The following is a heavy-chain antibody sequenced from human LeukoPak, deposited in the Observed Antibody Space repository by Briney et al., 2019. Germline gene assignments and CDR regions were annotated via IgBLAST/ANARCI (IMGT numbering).Heavy chain of an antibody. CDR2: ISASGHST. V-gene: IGHV3-23*01. D-gene: IGHD6-19*01. J-gene: IGHJ4*02. CDR1: GFTFSSYS. CDR3: ATRGSGRYYFDH. Sequence: GGSLKLSCTASGFTFSSYSMAWVRQAPGKGLEWVSGISASGHSTNHADSVRSRFTITRDSSKNTLLLQMDSLTADDTAVYYCATRGSGRYYFDHCGQGALVTVSS.